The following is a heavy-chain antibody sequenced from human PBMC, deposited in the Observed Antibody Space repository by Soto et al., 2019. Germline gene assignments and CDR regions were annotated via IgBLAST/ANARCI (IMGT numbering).Heavy chain of an antibody. J-gene: IGHJ4*02. Sequence: ASVKVSCKTSGYSFTNYYMHWVRQAPGQGFEWMGIINPSGGSTSYAQKFHGRVTMTRDTSTSTVDMELSSLRFEDAAVYYCTRDVPGGSYYFDYWGQ. CDR2: INPSGGST. CDR1: GYSFTNYY. CDR3: TRDVPGGSYYFDY. D-gene: IGHD1-26*01. V-gene: IGHV1-46*03.